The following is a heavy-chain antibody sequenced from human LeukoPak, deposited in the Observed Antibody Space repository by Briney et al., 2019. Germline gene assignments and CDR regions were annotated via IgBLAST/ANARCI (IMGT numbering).Heavy chain of an antibody. CDR3: ARDLTGDSSGYYPGYNWFDP. Sequence: SQTLSLTRAISGDSVSSNSAAWNWIRQSPSRGLEWLGRTYYRSKWYNDYAVSVKSRITINPDTSKNQFSLQLNSVTPEDTAVYYCARDLTGDSSGYYPGYNWFDPWGQGTLVTVSS. J-gene: IGHJ5*02. D-gene: IGHD3-22*01. V-gene: IGHV6-1*01. CDR1: GDSVSSNSAA. CDR2: TYYRSKWYN.